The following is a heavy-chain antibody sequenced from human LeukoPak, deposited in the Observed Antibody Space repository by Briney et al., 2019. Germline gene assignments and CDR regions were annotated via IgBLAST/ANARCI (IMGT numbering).Heavy chain of an antibody. CDR1: GFTFSSYG. CDR3: AKDVGGYYYSGYFDY. CDR2: ISYDGSNK. Sequence: GGSLRLSCAASGFTFSSYGMHWVRQAPGKGLEWVAVISYDGSNKYYADSVKGRFTISRDNSKNTLYLQMNSLRAEDTAVYYCAKDVGGYYYSGYFDYWGQGTLVTVSS. J-gene: IGHJ4*02. D-gene: IGHD3-22*01. V-gene: IGHV3-30*18.